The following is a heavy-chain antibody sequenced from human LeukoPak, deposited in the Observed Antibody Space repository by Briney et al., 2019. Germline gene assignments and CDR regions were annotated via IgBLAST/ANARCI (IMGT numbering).Heavy chain of an antibody. J-gene: IGHJ2*01. Sequence: SETLSLTCTVSGYSISSGYYWGWIRQPPGKGLEWIGSIYHSGSTYYNPSLKSRVTISVDTSKNQFSLKLSSVTAADTAVYYCARTGGYSYGTHGDFDLWGRGTLVTVSS. V-gene: IGHV4-38-2*02. CDR3: ARTGGYSYGTHGDFDL. CDR2: IYHSGST. CDR1: GYSISSGYY. D-gene: IGHD5-18*01.